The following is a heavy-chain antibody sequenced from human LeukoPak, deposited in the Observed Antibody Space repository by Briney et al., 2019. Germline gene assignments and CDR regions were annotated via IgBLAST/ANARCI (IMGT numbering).Heavy chain of an antibody. D-gene: IGHD3-10*01. CDR1: GYSFTTYW. CDR2: IYPGDSDT. J-gene: IGHJ6*03. CDR3: ARLGGSTYYYMDV. Sequence: GESLKISCQGSGYSFTTYWIGWVRQMPGKGLEYMGIIYPGDSDTRYSPSFKGQVTISADKSSSTTYLQWSSLKATDTAMYFCARLGGSTYYYMDVWGTGTTVTVSS. V-gene: IGHV5-51*01.